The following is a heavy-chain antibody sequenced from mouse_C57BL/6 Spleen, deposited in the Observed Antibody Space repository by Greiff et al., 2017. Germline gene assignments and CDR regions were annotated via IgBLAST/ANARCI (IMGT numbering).Heavy chain of an antibody. V-gene: IGHV1-4*01. CDR3: ARSDDGSFFDY. D-gene: IGHD2-3*01. CDR1: GYTFTSYT. Sequence: QVQLQQSGAELARPGASVKMSCKASGYTFTSYTMHWVKQRPGQGLEWIGYINPSSGYTKYNQKFKDKATLTADKSSSTAYMQLSSLTSEDSAVYYCARSDDGSFFDYWGQGTTLTVSS. J-gene: IGHJ2*01. CDR2: INPSSGYT.